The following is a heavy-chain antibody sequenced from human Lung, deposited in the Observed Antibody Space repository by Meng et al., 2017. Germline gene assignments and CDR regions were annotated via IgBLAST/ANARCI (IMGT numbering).Heavy chain of an antibody. CDR1: GGSFSDYY. CDR3: ARGPTTMAHDFDY. Sequence: QGPTQQWGAGLLKPSDTLSLTCVVSGGSFSDYYWSWIRQPPGKGLEWIGEINHSGSTNYNPSLESRATISVDTSQNNLSLKLSSVTAADSAVYYCARGPTTMAHDFDYWGQGTLVTVSS. CDR2: INHSGST. V-gene: IGHV4-34*01. J-gene: IGHJ4*02. D-gene: IGHD4-11*01.